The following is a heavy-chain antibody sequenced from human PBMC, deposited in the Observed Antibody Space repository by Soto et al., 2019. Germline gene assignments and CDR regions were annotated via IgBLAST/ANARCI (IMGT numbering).Heavy chain of an antibody. D-gene: IGHD3-3*01. J-gene: IGHJ5*02. CDR1: GGSISSYY. CDR3: ARRFLEWLPNNWFDP. Sequence: PSETLSLTCTVSGGSISSYYWSWIRQPPGKGLEWIGYFYYSGSTNYNPSLKSRVTISVDTSKNQFSLKLSSVTAADTAVYYCARRFLEWLPNNWFDPWGQGTLVTVSS. CDR2: FYYSGST. V-gene: IGHV4-59*08.